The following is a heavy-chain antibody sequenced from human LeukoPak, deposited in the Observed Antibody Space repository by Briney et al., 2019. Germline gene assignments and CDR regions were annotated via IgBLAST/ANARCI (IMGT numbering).Heavy chain of an antibody. V-gene: IGHV3-30*04. D-gene: IGHD1-20*01. J-gene: IGHJ3*02. CDR3: ARAGGHYNWNFGDAIDI. Sequence: GRSLRLSCAASGFTFSSYAMHWVRQAPGKGLEWVAVISYDGSNGYYAGSVKGRFTISRDSSKNTLYLQMNSLRAEDTAVYYCARAGGHYNWNFGDAIDIWGQGTMVTVSS. CDR1: GFTFSSYA. CDR2: ISYDGSNG.